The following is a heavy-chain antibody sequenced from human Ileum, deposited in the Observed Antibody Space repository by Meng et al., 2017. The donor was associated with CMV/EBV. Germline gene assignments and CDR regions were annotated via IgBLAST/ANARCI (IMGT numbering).Heavy chain of an antibody. CDR1: GSSVSISRFF. Sequence: SETLSLTCTVSGSSVSISRFFWGWIRRSPGKGLEWIGNIFYSGSTYYNPSLKSRVTISVDTSKDQFSLRLSSVTATDTAVYYCARQNSYYDSLTGYYRPAGLDYWGQGTLVTVSS. CDR2: IFYSGST. CDR3: ARQNSYYDSLTGYYRPAGLDY. D-gene: IGHD3-9*01. V-gene: IGHV4-39*01. J-gene: IGHJ4*02.